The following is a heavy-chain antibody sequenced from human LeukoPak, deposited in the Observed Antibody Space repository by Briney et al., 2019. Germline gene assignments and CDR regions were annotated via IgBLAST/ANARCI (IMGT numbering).Heavy chain of an antibody. D-gene: IGHD1-26*01. Sequence: SEILSLTCTVSGGSISSYYWSWIRQPPGKGLEWIGYIYYTGTTKYNPSVKSRVTISIDTSKNQFSLELSSVTATDTAVYFCATNRVGTYDRPFDIWGQGTMVTVSS. V-gene: IGHV4-59*08. CDR3: ATNRVGTYDRPFDI. J-gene: IGHJ3*02. CDR1: GGSISSYY. CDR2: IYYTGTT.